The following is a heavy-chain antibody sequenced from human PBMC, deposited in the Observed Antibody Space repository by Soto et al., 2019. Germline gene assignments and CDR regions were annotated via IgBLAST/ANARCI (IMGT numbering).Heavy chain of an antibody. V-gene: IGHV3-74*01. CDR2: INGEGSST. CDR3: TRGPRASSTGTGAH. D-gene: IGHD1-1*01. Sequence: PGGSLRLSCAASGFTFSSYWMHWVRQVPEKGLVWVSRINGEGSSTTYADSVKGRFTISRDNAKNTLYLQMNSLRAEDTAVYYCTRGPRASSTGTGAHWGQGTLVTVSS. J-gene: IGHJ4*01. CDR1: GFTFSSYW.